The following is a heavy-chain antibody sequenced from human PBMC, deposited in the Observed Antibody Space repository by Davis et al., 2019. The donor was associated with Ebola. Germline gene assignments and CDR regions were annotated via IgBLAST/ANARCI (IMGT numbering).Heavy chain of an antibody. CDR1: GYTFTSYG. CDR3: ARVVLQEAVPGTYGMDV. V-gene: IGHV1-18*04. J-gene: IGHJ6*02. CDR2: INTYNGNT. D-gene: IGHD6-19*01. Sequence: AASVKVSCKASGYTFTSYGISWVRQAPGQGLEWMGWINTYNGNTNYAQKLQGRVTMTTDTSTNTGYMELRSLRSDDTAVYYCARVVLQEAVPGTYGMDVWGQGTTVTVSS.